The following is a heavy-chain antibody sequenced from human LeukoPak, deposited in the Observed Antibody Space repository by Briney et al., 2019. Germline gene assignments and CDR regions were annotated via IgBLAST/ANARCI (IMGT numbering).Heavy chain of an antibody. CDR1: GGTLSSYA. J-gene: IGHJ4*02. D-gene: IGHD6-19*01. CDR2: IIPILGIA. Sequence: SVYVSCKASGGTLSSYAISWVRQAPGQGLEWMGRIIPILGIANYAQKFQGRVTITADKSTSTAYMELSSLRSEDTAVYYCARDLVAVAGHEYFDYWGQEPLVTVSS. V-gene: IGHV1-69*04. CDR3: ARDLVAVAGHEYFDY.